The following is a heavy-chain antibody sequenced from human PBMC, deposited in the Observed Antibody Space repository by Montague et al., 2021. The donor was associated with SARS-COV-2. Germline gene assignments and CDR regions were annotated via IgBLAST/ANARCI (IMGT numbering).Heavy chain of an antibody. CDR3: ARGGGNSADYYNYTMDV. J-gene: IGHJ6*02. Sequence: SETLSLTCTVPAGTISRYFWTWIRQPPGKGLESTGYIYLNGSNMHNPSLKSRVTISVDTSKNQFSLKLSSVSVADTAVYYCARGGGNSADYYNYTMDVWGQGTMVSV. D-gene: IGHD4-23*01. V-gene: IGHV4-59*01. CDR1: AGTISRYF. CDR2: IYLNGSN.